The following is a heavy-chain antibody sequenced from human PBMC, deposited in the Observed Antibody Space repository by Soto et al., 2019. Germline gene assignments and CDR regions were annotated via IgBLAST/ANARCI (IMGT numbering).Heavy chain of an antibody. J-gene: IGHJ4*02. Sequence: SETLSLTCAVSGASVSSTYWWSWVRQPPGKGPEWIGEINHRGSANYNPSLKSRVTISVDISKSQFSLRLASVTAADTAVYYCARYNAASGTYYFDFWGQGTLVTVSS. CDR3: ARYNAASGTYYFDF. V-gene: IGHV4-4*02. D-gene: IGHD6-13*01. CDR1: GASVSSTYW. CDR2: INHRGSA.